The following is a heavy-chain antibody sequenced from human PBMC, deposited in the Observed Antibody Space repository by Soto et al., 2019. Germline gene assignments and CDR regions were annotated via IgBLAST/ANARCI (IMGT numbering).Heavy chain of an antibody. CDR1: GFTFSSYA. Sequence: VGSLRLSCAASGFTFSSYAMHWVRQAPGKGLEWVAVISYDGSNKYYADSVKGRFTISRDNSKNTLYLQMNSLRAEDTAVYYCARSLRITIFGVVIAPLDYWGQGTLVTV. CDR3: ARSLRITIFGVVIAPLDY. D-gene: IGHD3-3*01. CDR2: ISYDGSNK. V-gene: IGHV3-30-3*01. J-gene: IGHJ4*02.